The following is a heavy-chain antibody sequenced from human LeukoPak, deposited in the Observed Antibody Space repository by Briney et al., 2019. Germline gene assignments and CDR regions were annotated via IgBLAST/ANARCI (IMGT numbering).Heavy chain of an antibody. J-gene: IGHJ4*02. V-gene: IGHV3-23*03. D-gene: IGHD3-3*01. CDR3: ARGRGLGVVSPYFDY. CDR2: IYGDGRT. CDR1: GFTFSSYA. Sequence: GGSLRLSCAASGFTFSSYAIIWVRQAPGNGLERVSVIYGDGRTSHSASVRGRFTISRDNSKNIVSLQMNNLRAEDTAVYYCARGRGLGVVSPYFDYWGQGTLVTVSS.